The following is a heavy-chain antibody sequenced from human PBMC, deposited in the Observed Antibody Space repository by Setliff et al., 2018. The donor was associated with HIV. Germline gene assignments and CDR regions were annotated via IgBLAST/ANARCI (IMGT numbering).Heavy chain of an antibody. CDR2: INPSGGST. V-gene: IGHV1-46*01. Sequence: ASVKVSCKASGYTFTSYYMHWVRQAPGQGLEWMGIINPSGGSTSYAQKFQGRVTMTRDTSTSTVYMELSSLRSEDTAVYYCARNPRIAVAGSDYYYYMDVWGKGTTVTVSS. J-gene: IGHJ6*03. CDR1: GYTFTSYY. D-gene: IGHD6-19*01. CDR3: ARNPRIAVAGSDYYYYMDV.